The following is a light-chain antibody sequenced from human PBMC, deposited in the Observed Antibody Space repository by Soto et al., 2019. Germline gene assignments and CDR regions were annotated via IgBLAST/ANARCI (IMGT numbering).Light chain of an antibody. J-gene: IGKJ2*01. CDR1: QNISIY. CDR2: DTF. V-gene: IGKV3-11*01. CDR3: QQRTNWPPNT. Sequence: IVLTQSPATLSLSPGETASLSCRASQNISIYLAWYQQKLGQPPRLLIYDTFNRATGIPGRFTGSGTGTDFTLTVSSLEPEDFAIYFCQQRTNWPPNTFGQGTKVEMK.